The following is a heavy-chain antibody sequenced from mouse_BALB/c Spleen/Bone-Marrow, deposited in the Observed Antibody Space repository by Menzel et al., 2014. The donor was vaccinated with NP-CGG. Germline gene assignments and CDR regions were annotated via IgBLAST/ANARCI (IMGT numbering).Heavy chain of an antibody. J-gene: IGHJ3*01. Sequence: QVQLQQTGPGLVSPSQSLSITCTVSGFSLTSYGVSWVRPPPGKGLEWLGIIWGDGSTNYHSALISRLSISKDNSKSQVFLKLNSLQTDDTATYYCAKPTGNYLFPYWGQGTLVTVSA. CDR1: GFSLTSYG. V-gene: IGHV2-3*01. CDR3: AKPTGNYLFPY. D-gene: IGHD2-1*01. CDR2: IWGDGST.